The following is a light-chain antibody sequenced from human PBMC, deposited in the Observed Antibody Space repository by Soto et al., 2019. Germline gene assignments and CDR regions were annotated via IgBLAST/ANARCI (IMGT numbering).Light chain of an antibody. V-gene: IGLV2-14*01. CDR2: EVS. Sequence: QPVLTQPASVSGPPGQSITISCTGTSSDVGGYNYVSWYQQHPGKAPKLMIYEVSNRPSGVSNRFSGSKSGNTASLTISGLQAEDEADYYCSSYTSSSTPYVFGTGTKLTVL. CDR1: SSDVGGYNY. J-gene: IGLJ1*01. CDR3: SSYTSSSTPYV.